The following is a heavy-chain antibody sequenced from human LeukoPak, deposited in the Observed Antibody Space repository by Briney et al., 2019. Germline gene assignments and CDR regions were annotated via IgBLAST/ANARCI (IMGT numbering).Heavy chain of an antibody. CDR3: ARGPGTTAGYFDY. Sequence: SVKVSCKASGGTFSSYAISWVRQAPGQGLEWMGGIIPIFGTANYAQKFQGRVTITADESTSTAYMELSSLRSEDTAVYYCARGPGTTAGYFDYWGQGTLVSVSS. CDR2: IIPIFGTA. CDR1: GGTFSSYA. J-gene: IGHJ4*02. D-gene: IGHD1-7*01. V-gene: IGHV1-69*13.